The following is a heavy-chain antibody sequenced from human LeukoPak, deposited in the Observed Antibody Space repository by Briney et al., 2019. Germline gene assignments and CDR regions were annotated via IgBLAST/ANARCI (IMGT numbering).Heavy chain of an antibody. CDR3: AKSAGYSSSWSTGIIDY. CDR1: GGTFSSYA. CDR2: IIPIFGTA. Sequence: SVKVSCKASGGTFSSYAISWVRQAPGQGLEWMGGIIPIFGTANYAQKFQGRVTITAEESTSTAYMELGRLRSEDTAVYYCAKSAGYSSSWSTGIIDYWGQGTLVTVSS. V-gene: IGHV1-69*01. J-gene: IGHJ4*02. D-gene: IGHD6-13*01.